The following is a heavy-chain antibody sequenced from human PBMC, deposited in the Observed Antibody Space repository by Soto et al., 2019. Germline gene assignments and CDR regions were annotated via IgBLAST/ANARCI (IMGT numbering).Heavy chain of an antibody. J-gene: IGHJ6*02. V-gene: IGHV3-30*18. Sequence: ESGGGVVQPGRSLRLSCAASGFTFSSYGMHWVRQAPGKGLEWVAVISYDGSNKYYADSVKGRFTISRANSKNTLYLQMHSLRAEDTAVYYCAKDRDYKYLRGGCMEAWRQGSTVTVSS. CDR3: AKDRDYKYLRGGCMEA. CDR1: GFTFSSYG. CDR2: ISYDGSNK. D-gene: IGHD4-4*01.